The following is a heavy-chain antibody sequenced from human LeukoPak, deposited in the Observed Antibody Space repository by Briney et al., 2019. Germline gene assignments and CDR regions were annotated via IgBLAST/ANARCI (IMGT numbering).Heavy chain of an antibody. Sequence: SVKVSCKASGGTFSSYAISWVRQAPGQGLEWMGGIIPIFGTANYAQKFQGRVTITADESTNTAYMELSSLRSEDTAVYYCAREGGYTHYYYMDVWGKGTTVTVSS. V-gene: IGHV1-69*13. CDR1: GGTFSSYA. J-gene: IGHJ6*03. D-gene: IGHD5-12*01. CDR2: IIPIFGTA. CDR3: AREGGYTHYYYMDV.